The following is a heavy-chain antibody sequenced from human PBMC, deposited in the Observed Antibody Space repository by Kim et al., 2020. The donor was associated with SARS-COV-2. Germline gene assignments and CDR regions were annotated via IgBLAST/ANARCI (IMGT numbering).Heavy chain of an antibody. CDR3: AKSGMAMAGQGVAFDI. D-gene: IGHD6-19*01. CDR1: GFTVYNNY. J-gene: IGHJ3*02. CDR2: IYSGGET. Sequence: GGSLRLSCAASGFTVYNNYMNWVRQAPGKGLEWVSVIYSGGETYYADSVKGRFTISRDDSKNTLFLHMSSLRADDTALYYCAKSGMAMAGQGVAFDIWGRGTRVTVSS. V-gene: IGHV3-53*01.